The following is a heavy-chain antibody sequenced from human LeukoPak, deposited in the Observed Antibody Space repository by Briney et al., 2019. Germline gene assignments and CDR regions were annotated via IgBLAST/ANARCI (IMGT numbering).Heavy chain of an antibody. J-gene: IGHJ4*02. V-gene: IGHV3-64D*09. D-gene: IGHD1-26*01. CDR1: GFTFNTYT. CDR2: ISGGGGTT. CDR3: VKDLSGTYSFDY. Sequence: GGSLRLSCSASGFTFNTYTMHWVRQAPGKGLEYVTSISGGGGTTFYADSVRGRFTISRDNSKNTLYLQMSSLRAEDTALYYCVKDLSGTYSFDYWGRGTLVTVSS.